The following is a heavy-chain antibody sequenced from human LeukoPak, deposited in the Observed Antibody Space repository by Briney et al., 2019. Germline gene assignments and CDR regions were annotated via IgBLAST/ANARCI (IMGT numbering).Heavy chain of an antibody. D-gene: IGHD6-6*01. CDR1: GYTLTELS. V-gene: IGHV1-24*01. CDR2: FDPGDGET. Sequence: ASVTDSCKVSGYTLTELSMHWVRQAPGKGLERMGGFDPGDGETIYAQKFQGRVTMTEDTSTDTAHMELSSLRSEDTAVYYRATDRGAARPGGGYWGQGTLVTVSS. CDR3: ATDRGAARPGGGY. J-gene: IGHJ4*02.